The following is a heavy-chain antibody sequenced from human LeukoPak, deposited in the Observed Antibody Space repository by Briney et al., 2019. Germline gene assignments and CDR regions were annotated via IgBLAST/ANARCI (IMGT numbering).Heavy chain of an antibody. Sequence: PGGSLRLSCAASGFTVSSNYMSWVRQAPGKGLEWVSVIYSGGSTYYADSVKGRFTISRDNSKNTLYLQMNSLRAEDTAVYYCARDLRQQPEDAFDIWGQGTMVTVSS. CDR3: ARDLRQQPEDAFDI. J-gene: IGHJ3*02. D-gene: IGHD6-13*01. CDR2: IYSGGST. V-gene: IGHV3-53*01. CDR1: GFTVSSNY.